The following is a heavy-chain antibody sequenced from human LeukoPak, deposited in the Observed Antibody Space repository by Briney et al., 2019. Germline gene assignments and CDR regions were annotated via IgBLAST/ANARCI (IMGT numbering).Heavy chain of an antibody. CDR2: ISYDGSNK. V-gene: IGHV3-30-3*01. Sequence: GGSLRLSCAASGFTFSSYAMHWVRQAPGKGLEWVAVISYDGSNKYYADSVKGRFTISRDNSKNTLYLQMNSLRAEDTAVYYCAKDSNLLFWGQGTLVTVSS. CDR1: GFTFSSYA. D-gene: IGHD2-8*01. J-gene: IGHJ4*02. CDR3: AKDSNLLF.